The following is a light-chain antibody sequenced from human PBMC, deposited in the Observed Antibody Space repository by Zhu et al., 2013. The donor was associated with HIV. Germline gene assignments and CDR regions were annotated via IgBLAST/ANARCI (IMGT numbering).Light chain of an antibody. CDR1: QSVPSSY. V-gene: IGKV3-20*01. Sequence: EIVLTQSPGTLSSSPGERVTLSCRASQSVPSSYLAWYQHKPGQSPRLLIYGASNRATGIPDRFSGSGSGTDFTLTINRLEPEDFATYYCQQANSFPGTFGPGTKVEIK. CDR2: GAS. CDR3: QQANSFPGT. J-gene: IGKJ3*01.